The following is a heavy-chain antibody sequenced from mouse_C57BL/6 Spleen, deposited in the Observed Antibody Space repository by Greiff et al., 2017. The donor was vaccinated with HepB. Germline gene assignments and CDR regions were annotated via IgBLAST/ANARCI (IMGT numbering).Heavy chain of an antibody. J-gene: IGHJ2*01. D-gene: IGHD2-13*01. V-gene: IGHV5-4*01. CDR2: ISDGGSYT. CDR1: GFTFSSYA. CDR3: ARVGETDYFDY. Sequence: EVQGVESGGGLVKPGGSLKLSCAASGFTFSSYAMSWVRQTPEKRLEWVATISDGGSYTYYPDNVKGRFTISRDNAKNNLYLQMSHLKSEDTAMYYCARVGETDYFDYWGQGTTLTVSS.